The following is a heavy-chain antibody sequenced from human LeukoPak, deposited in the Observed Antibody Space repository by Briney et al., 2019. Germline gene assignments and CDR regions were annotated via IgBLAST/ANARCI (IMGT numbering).Heavy chain of an antibody. J-gene: IGHJ4*02. CDR3: ARDIATYDSSGYNDY. V-gene: IGHV3-66*01. CDR2: IYSGGNM. D-gene: IGHD3-22*01. CDR1: GFTVSRNY. Sequence: GGSLRLSCAASGFTVSRNYMSWVRQAPGKGLEWVSVIYSGGNMQYADSVKGRFTISRDNSENTVYLQMNSLRVEDTAVYYCARDIATYDSSGYNDYWGQGTLVTVSS.